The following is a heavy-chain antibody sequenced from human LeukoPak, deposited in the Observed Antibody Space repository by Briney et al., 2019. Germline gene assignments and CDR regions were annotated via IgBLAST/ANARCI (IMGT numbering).Heavy chain of an antibody. J-gene: IGHJ4*02. CDR1: GYTFTSYG. D-gene: IGHD1-1*01. Sequence: SVKVSCKASGYTFTSYGISWVRQAPGQGLEWMGGIIPIFGTANYAQKFQGRVTITADESTSTAYMELSSLRSEDTAVYYCARGLRSGTPDYWGQGTLVTVSS. CDR3: ARGLRSGTPDY. V-gene: IGHV1-69*13. CDR2: IIPIFGTA.